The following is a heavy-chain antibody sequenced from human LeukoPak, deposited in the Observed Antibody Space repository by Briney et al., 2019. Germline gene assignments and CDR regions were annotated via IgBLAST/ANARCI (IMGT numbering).Heavy chain of an antibody. CDR1: GLSVSSYY. V-gene: IGHV3-66*02. D-gene: IGHD1-26*01. CDR3: ARNRPYSGLGYMDV. CDR2: MYSGGST. Sequence: PGGSLRLSCAASGLSVSSYYMSWVLQAPGKGLEWVSVMYSGGSTYYADSVKGRFTISRDNSKNTLHLQMNSLRTEDTAVYYCARNRPYSGLGYMDVWGKGTTVTVSS. J-gene: IGHJ6*03.